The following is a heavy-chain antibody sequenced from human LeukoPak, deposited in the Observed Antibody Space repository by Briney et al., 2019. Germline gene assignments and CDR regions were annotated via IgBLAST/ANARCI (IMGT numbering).Heavy chain of an antibody. V-gene: IGHV1-2*02. CDR1: GYTFTGYY. CDR2: INPNSGGT. D-gene: IGHD3-10*01. Sequence: ASVKVSCKASGYTFTGYYMHWVRQAPGQGLEWMGWINPNSGGTNYAQKFQGRVTMTRDTSISTAYMELSSLRSDDTAVYFCAREDGSGSYFDYWGQGTLVTVSS. CDR3: AREDGSGSYFDY. J-gene: IGHJ4*02.